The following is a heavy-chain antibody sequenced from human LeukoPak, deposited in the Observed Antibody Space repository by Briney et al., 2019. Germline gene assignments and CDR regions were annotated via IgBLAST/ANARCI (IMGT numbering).Heavy chain of an antibody. CDR2: ISSSSYT. J-gene: IGHJ4*02. CDR1: GFTFSDHY. D-gene: IGHD3-10*01. Sequence: GGSLRLSCAASGFTFSDHYMSWIRQAPGKGLEWVSYISSSSYTVYADSVKGRFTIPRYNAKSSLYLQMNSLRAEDTAVYYCARDIGMVRGVIITNHFDYWGQGTPVTVSS. V-gene: IGHV3-11*06. CDR3: ARDIGMVRGVIITNHFDY.